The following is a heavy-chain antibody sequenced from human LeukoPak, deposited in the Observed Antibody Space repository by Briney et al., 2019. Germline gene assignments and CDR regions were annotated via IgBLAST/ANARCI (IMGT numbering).Heavy chain of an antibody. V-gene: IGHV1-2*02. D-gene: IGHD3-3*01. J-gene: IGHJ6*03. CDR1: GYTFTGYY. CDR2: INPNSGGT. Sequence: GASVKVSFKASGYTFTGYYMHWVRQAPGQGLEWMGWINPNSGGTNYAQKFQGRVTMTRDTSISTAYMELSRLRSDDTAVYYCARDGSGYSLYYYMDVWGKGTTVTVSS. CDR3: ARDGSGYSLYYYMDV.